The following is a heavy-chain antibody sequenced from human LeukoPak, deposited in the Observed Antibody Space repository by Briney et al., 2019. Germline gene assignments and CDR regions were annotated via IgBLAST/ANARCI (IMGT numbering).Heavy chain of an antibody. CDR1: GFTFTTFW. CDR2: INHDGSST. V-gene: IGHV3-74*01. CDR3: AQDLAWGAFDH. Sequence: GGSLRLSCATSGFTFTTFWMHWVRQAPGKGLVWVSRINHDGSSTNYADSVKGRFTISRDDSKNTLSLQMNSLRVEDTAVYYCAQDLAWGAFDHWGRGTLVTVSS. J-gene: IGHJ4*02. D-gene: IGHD7-27*01.